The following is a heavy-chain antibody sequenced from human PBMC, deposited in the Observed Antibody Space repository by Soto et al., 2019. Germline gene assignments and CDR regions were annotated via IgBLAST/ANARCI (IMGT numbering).Heavy chain of an antibody. CDR2: ISAYNGKT. D-gene: IGHD5-12*01. Sequence: QVQLVQSGGEVKKPGASVKLSCTASGYTFTSYGISWVRQAPGQGLEWMGWISAYNGKTNYAQNVQGRVTMTTDTSTRTAYMHLRRLRSDDTAVYYCARGGDVNYYHGMDVWGQGTTVTFSS. CDR3: ARGGDVNYYHGMDV. J-gene: IGHJ6*02. CDR1: GYTFTSYG. V-gene: IGHV1-18*01.